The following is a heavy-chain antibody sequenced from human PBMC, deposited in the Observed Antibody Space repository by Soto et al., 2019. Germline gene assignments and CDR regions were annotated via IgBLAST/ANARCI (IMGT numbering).Heavy chain of an antibody. CDR1: GITLSSYG. D-gene: IGHD3-3*01. CDR3: AGGRSGCYRYFDY. J-gene: IGHJ4*02. V-gene: IGHV3-30*03. Sequence: QVQLVESGGGVVQPGRSLRLSCVVSGITLSSYGMHWVRQAPGKGLEWVALTSYDGNHKYYSDSVKGRFTISRDNSKNTLFLQMNSLGAEDTAVYYCAGGRSGCYRYFDYWGQGTLVTVSS. CDR2: TSYDGNHK.